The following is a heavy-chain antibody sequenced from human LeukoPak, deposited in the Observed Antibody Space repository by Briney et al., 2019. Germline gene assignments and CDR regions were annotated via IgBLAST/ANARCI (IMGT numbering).Heavy chain of an antibody. CDR2: IYSGGST. J-gene: IGHJ4*02. CDR3: ARAGGLWFGELPEYYFDY. V-gene: IGHV3-53*01. CDR1: GFTVSSNY. D-gene: IGHD3-10*01. Sequence: GGSLRLSCAASGFTVSSNYMSWVRQAPGEGLEWVSVIYSGGSTYYADSVKGRFTISRDNSKNTLYLQMNSLRAEDTAVYYCARAGGLWFGELPEYYFDYWGQGTLVTVSS.